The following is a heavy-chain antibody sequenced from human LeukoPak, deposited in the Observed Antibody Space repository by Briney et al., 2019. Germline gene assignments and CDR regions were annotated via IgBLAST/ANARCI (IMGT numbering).Heavy chain of an antibody. Sequence: GASVKVSCKASGYTFTSYGISWVRQALGQGLEWMGWISAYNGNTNYAQKLQGRVTMTTDTSTSTAYMELRSLRSDDTAVYYCARVLFDFWSGYPLDYWGQGTLVTVSS. CDR2: ISAYNGNT. CDR1: GYTFTSYG. CDR3: ARVLFDFWSGYPLDY. V-gene: IGHV1-18*01. J-gene: IGHJ4*02. D-gene: IGHD3-3*01.